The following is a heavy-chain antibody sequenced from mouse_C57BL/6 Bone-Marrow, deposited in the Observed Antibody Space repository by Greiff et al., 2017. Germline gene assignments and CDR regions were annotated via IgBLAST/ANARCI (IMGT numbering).Heavy chain of an antibody. Sequence: EVQGVESGGGLVQPGGSLKLSCAASGFTFSDYYMYWVRQTPEKRLEWVAYISNGGGSTYYPDTVKGRFTISRDNAKNTLYLQMSRLKSEDTAMYYCARHWDYWCQGTTRTVSS. J-gene: IGHJ2*01. CDR1: GFTFSDYY. CDR3: ARHWDY. CDR2: ISNGGGST. V-gene: IGHV5-12*01.